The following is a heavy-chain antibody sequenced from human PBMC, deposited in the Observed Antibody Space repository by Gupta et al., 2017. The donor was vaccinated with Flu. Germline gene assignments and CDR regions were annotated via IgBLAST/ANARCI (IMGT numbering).Heavy chain of an antibody. D-gene: IGHD1-26*01. Sequence: QVQLQESGPGLVKPSETLSLTCTVPGGSINTYYWSWIRQAPGKELEWIGYIYYIGSTNYNPSLKSLVTMSLDTSKNQFSLKLTSVTAADTAVYYCASNGWYGATGPFDYWGQGTLVTVSS. CDR2: IYYIGST. CDR3: ASNGWYGATGPFDY. J-gene: IGHJ4*02. V-gene: IGHV4-59*01. CDR1: GGSINTYY.